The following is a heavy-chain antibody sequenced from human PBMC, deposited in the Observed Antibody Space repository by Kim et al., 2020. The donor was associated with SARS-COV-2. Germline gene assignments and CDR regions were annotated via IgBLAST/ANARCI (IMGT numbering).Heavy chain of an antibody. J-gene: IGHJ5*02. CDR3: ARQAPLSGDYSSSWYLNWFDP. V-gene: IGHV4-39*01. CDR1: GGSISSSSYY. Sequence: SETLSLTCTVSGGSISSSSYYWGWIRQPPGKGLEWIGSIYYSGSTYYNPSLKSRVTISVDTSKNQFSLKLSSVTAADTAVYYCARQAPLSGDYSSSWYLNWFDPWGQGTLVTVSS. CDR2: IYYSGST. D-gene: IGHD6-13*01.